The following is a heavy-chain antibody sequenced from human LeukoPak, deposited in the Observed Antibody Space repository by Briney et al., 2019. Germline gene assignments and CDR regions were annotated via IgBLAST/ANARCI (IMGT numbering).Heavy chain of an antibody. CDR1: GGSVGSSSYY. CDR2: GYYSGST. V-gene: IGHV4-39*01. CDR3: VQQPDFYDSAGYKGYYMDS. D-gene: IGHD3-22*01. Sequence: PSETLSVTCSVSGGSVGSSSYYWGWIRQSPGEGLEWIGSGYYSGSTYYKPSLKSRPTISVDTSKNQFSMKLRSVTAADTAVYFCVQQPDFYDSAGYKGYYMDSWGQGIAVTVSS. J-gene: IGHJ4*02.